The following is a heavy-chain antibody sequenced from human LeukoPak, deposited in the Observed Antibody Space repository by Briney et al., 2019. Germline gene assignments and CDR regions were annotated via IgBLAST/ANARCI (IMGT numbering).Heavy chain of an antibody. V-gene: IGHV3-33*06. D-gene: IGHD3-10*01. J-gene: IGHJ4*02. CDR3: AKDRGLLWFGELFDY. CDR2: IWYDGSNK. CDR1: GFTFSSYG. Sequence: GGSLRPSCAASGFTFSSYGMHWVRQAPGKGLEWVAVIWYDGSNKYYADSVKGRFTISRDNSKNTLYLQTNSLRAEDTAVYYCAKDRGLLWFGELFDYWGQGTLVTVSS.